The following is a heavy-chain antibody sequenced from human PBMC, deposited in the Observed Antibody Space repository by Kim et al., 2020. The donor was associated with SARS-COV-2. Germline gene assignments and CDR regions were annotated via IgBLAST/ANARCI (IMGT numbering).Heavy chain of an antibody. CDR1: GGFITSYY. J-gene: IGHJ4*02. CDR3: ARVVPYYYDSSGNGPFDY. V-gene: IGHV4-4*07. Sequence: SETLSLTCTVSGGFITSYYWTWIRQPAGKGLEWIGRIYPSGTTKYNPSLKSRVTMSVDTSRNQFSLKLSSVTAADTAVYYCARVVPYYYDSSGNGPFDYWGQGTLVTVSS. D-gene: IGHD3-22*01. CDR2: IYPSGTT.